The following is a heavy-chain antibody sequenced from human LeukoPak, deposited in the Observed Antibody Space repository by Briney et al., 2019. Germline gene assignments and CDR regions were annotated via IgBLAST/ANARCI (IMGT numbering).Heavy chain of an antibody. CDR2: IYTSGST. D-gene: IGHD4-23*01. CDR1: GGSISSGNYY. V-gene: IGHV4-61*02. J-gene: IGHJ4*02. CDR3: ARIPPTVVTAYYFDY. Sequence: SETLSLTCTVSGGSISSGNYYWNWIRQPAGKGLEWIGRIYTSGSTHYNPSLKSRVTISVDTSKNQFSLKLSSVTAADTAVYYCARIPPTVVTAYYFDYWGQGTLVTVSS.